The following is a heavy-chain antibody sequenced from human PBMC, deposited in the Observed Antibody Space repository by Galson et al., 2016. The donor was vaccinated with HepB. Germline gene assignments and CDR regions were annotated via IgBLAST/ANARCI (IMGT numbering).Heavy chain of an antibody. CDR2: ISSDGSNK. CDR1: GFIFSSYA. J-gene: IGHJ4*02. V-gene: IGHV3-30-3*01. D-gene: IGHD6-19*01. CDR3: ARGGLAVSGTTY. Sequence: SLRLSCAASGFIFSSYAIHWVRQAPGKGLEWVAVISSDGSNKNYADSVKGRFTVSRDNSKNTLSLQMSSLRAEDTALYFCARGGLAVSGTTYWGQGTLVTVSS.